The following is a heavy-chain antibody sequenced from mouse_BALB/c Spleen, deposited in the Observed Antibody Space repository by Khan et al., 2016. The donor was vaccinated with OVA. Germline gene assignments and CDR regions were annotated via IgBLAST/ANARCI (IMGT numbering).Heavy chain of an antibody. CDR2: IWSDGST. CDR1: GFSLTSYG. D-gene: IGHD2-10*01. CDR3: ARQPYYHYYVIDY. V-gene: IGHV2-6-1*01. Sequence: QVQLKESGPGLVAPSQSLSITCTISGFSLTSYGIHWVRQPPGKGLEWLVVIWSDGSTTYNSTLKSRLSITKDNSKSQVFLKMNSLQTDDTAMYYCARQPYYHYYVIDYWGQGTLVTVSS. J-gene: IGHJ4*01.